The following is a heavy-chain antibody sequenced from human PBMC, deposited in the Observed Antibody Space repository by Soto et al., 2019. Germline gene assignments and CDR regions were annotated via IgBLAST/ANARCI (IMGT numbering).Heavy chain of an antibody. D-gene: IGHD2-21*02. CDR3: ARVYGGNSIHYYYGMDV. Sequence: QVQLQESGPGLVKPSQTLSLTCTVSGGSISSGDYYWSWIRQPPGKGLEWIGYIYYSGSTYYNPSLESRVTISVDTSKNQFSLQLSSVTAADTAVYYCARVYGGNSIHYYYGMDVWGQGTTVTVSS. CDR1: GGSISSGDYY. J-gene: IGHJ6*02. V-gene: IGHV4-30-4*01. CDR2: IYYSGST.